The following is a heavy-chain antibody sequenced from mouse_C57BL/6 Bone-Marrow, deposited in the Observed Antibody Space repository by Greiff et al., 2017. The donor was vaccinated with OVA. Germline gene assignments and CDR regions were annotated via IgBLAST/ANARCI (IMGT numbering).Heavy chain of an antibody. CDR1: GFTFSSYA. CDR2: IRDGGSYT. D-gene: IGHD2-1*01. Sequence: EVMLVESGGGLVKPGGSLKLSCAASGFTFSSYAMSWVRQTSEMRLAWVATIRDGGSYTYYPDNVKGRFTIARDNAKNNLYLQMSHLKSEDTAMYYSARDLLLSHCNYWGKDTTLTVSS. J-gene: IGHJ2*01. V-gene: IGHV5-4*01. CDR3: ARDLLLSHCNY.